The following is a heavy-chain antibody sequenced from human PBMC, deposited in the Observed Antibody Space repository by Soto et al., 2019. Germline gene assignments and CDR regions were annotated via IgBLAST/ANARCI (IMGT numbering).Heavy chain of an antibody. CDR1: RFTFSSYG. D-gene: IGHD2-15*01. J-gene: IGHJ6*02. V-gene: IGHV3-30*18. CDR3: AKVVVAATRYYYGMDV. CDR2: ISYDGSNK. Sequence: GGSLRLSCAASRFTFSSYGMHWVRQAPGKGLEWVAVISYDGSNKYYADSVKGRFTISRDNSKNTLYLQMNSLRAEDTAVYYCAKVVVAATRYYYGMDVWGQGTTVTVSS.